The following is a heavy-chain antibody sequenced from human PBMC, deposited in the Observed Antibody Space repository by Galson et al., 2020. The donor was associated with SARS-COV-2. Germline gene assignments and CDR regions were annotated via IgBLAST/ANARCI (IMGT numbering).Heavy chain of an antibody. Sequence: GESLKISCAASGFTFSRYAMAWVRQAPGKGLEWGSDISGGGGSTYYADSVKGRFTISRAISQNTVYLQMSSLRAEDPAVYYCAKDRGNDYGYQLYFWGQETQVTVSS. CDR2: ISGGGGST. CDR1: GFTFSRYA. V-gene: IGHV3-23*01. J-gene: IGHJ4*02. D-gene: IGHD4-17*01. CDR3: AKDRGNDYGYQLYF.